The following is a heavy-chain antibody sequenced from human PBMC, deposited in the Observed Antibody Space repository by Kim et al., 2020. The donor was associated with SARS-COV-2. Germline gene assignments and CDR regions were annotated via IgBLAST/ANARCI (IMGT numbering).Heavy chain of an antibody. Sequence: NYAQKFKGSVTITADESTSTAYMELSSLRSEDTAVYYCARSVSYGSFDYWGQGTLVTVSS. CDR3: ARSVSYGSFDY. V-gene: IGHV1-69*01. D-gene: IGHD5-18*01. J-gene: IGHJ4*02.